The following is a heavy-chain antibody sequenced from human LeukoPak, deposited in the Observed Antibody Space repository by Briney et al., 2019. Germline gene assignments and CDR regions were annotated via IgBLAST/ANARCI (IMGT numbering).Heavy chain of an antibody. CDR1: GGTFSSYA. CDR3: ARDHYYDSSGYFSENPPGEPDY. CDR2: IIPIFGTA. Sequence: SVKVSCKASGGTFSSYAISWVRQAPGQGLEWMGRIIPIFGTANYAQKFQGRVTITTDKSTSTAYMELSSLRSEDTAVYYCARDHYYDSSGYFSENPPGEPDYWGQGTLVTVSS. V-gene: IGHV1-69*05. J-gene: IGHJ4*02. D-gene: IGHD3-22*01.